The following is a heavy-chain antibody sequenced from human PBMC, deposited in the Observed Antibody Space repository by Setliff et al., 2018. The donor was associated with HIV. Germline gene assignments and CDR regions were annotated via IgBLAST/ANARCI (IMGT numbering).Heavy chain of an antibody. CDR3: AKSPPDYDILTGWPEYFDY. CDR2: ISYSGNT. V-gene: IGHV4-39*01. CDR1: GGSISSRSYY. J-gene: IGHJ4*02. D-gene: IGHD3-9*01. Sequence: PSETLSLTCSVSGGSISSRSYYWGWIRQPPGKGLEWIGTISYSGNTYYRPSLKSRVTISVDTSKNSLYLQMNSLRAEDTAVYYCAKSPPDYDILTGWPEYFDYWGQGTLVTVSS.